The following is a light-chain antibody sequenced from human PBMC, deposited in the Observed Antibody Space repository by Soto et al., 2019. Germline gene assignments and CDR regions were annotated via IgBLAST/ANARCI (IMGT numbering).Light chain of an antibody. Sequence: QSVLTQPPLVSAAPGQKVTISCSGSSSNIGNNYVSWYQQLPGTAPKLLIYENNKRPSGIPDRFSGSKFGTSATLGITGLQTGDEADYYCGTWDSSLSASVFGTGTKVTVL. CDR2: ENN. CDR1: SSNIGNNY. V-gene: IGLV1-51*02. J-gene: IGLJ1*01. CDR3: GTWDSSLSASV.